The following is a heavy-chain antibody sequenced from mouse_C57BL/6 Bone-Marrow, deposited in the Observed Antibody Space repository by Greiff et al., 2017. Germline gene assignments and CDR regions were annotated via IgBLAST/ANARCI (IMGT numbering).Heavy chain of an antibody. CDR3: ASGGGSQGGLYAMDY. CDR1: GIDFSRYW. J-gene: IGHJ4*01. V-gene: IGHV4-1*01. Sequence: DVQLVESGGGLVQPGGSLKLSCAASGIDFSRYWMSWVRRAPGKGLEWIGEINPDSSTINYAPSLKDKFIISRDNAKNTLYLQMSKVRSEDTALYYCASGGGSQGGLYAMDYWGQGTSVTVSS. CDR2: INPDSSTI. D-gene: IGHD1-1*01.